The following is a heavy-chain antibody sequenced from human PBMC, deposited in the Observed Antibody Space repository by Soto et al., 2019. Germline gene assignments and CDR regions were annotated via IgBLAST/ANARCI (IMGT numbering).Heavy chain of an antibody. Sequence: QVQLVESGGGVVQPGRSLRLSCAASGFTFSTYAMHWVRQAPGKGLEWVAVISYDGTNKYYADSVKGRFTISRDNSKNTLYLEVNSVRAEDTAFYYCARGGKGYSYGSHFDYWGQGTLVTVSS. CDR3: ARGGKGYSYGSHFDY. J-gene: IGHJ4*02. CDR2: ISYDGTNK. CDR1: GFTFSTYA. D-gene: IGHD5-18*01. V-gene: IGHV3-30-3*01.